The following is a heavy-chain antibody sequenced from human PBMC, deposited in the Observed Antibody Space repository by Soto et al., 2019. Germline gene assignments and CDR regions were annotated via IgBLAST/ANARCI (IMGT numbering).Heavy chain of an antibody. J-gene: IGHJ4*02. CDR1: GFSFSSHG. CDR3: ARGTTYDYGSGSPWPFDF. CDR2: IWYDGNSK. V-gene: IGHV3-33*01. D-gene: IGHD3-10*01. Sequence: GGSLRLSCAASGFSFSSHGMHWVRQAPGKGLEWVAVIWYDGNSKYYADSVKGRFTISRDNSKNTLDLQMNSLRAEDTAVYFCARGTTYDYGSGSPWPFDFWGQGTLVTVSS.